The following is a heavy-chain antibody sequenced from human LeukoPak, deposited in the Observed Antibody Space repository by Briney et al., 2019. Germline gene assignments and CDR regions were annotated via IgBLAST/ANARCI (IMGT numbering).Heavy chain of an antibody. Sequence: PGGSLRLSCAASGFTFSSYGMHWVRQAPGKGLEWVAVISYDGSNKYYADSVKGRFTISRDNSKDTLYLQMNSLRAEDTAVYYCAKDNHSGFDYWGQGTPVTVSS. CDR3: AKDNHSGFDY. J-gene: IGHJ4*02. CDR2: ISYDGSNK. V-gene: IGHV3-30*18. CDR1: GFTFSSYG. D-gene: IGHD1-14*01.